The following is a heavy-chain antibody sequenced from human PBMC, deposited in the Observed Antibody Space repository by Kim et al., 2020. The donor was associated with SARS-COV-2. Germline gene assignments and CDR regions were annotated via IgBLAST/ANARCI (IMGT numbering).Heavy chain of an antibody. CDR1: GGTFSSYA. Sequence: SVKVSCKASGGTFSSYAISWVRQAPGQGLEWMGRIIPILGIANYAQKFQGRVTITADKSTSTAYMELSSLRSEDTAVYYCARDPSNIAVAGNSSYWGQGTLVTVSS. CDR2: IIPILGIA. J-gene: IGHJ4*02. V-gene: IGHV1-69*04. CDR3: ARDPSNIAVAGNSSY. D-gene: IGHD6-19*01.